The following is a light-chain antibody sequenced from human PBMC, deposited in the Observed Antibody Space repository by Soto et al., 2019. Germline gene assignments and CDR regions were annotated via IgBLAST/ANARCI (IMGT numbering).Light chain of an antibody. CDR1: QDIRND. V-gene: IGKV1-6*01. CDR3: LKDYNYPHT. Sequence: AIQMTQSPSSLSASVGDRVTITCRASQDIRNDLGWYQQKPGKAPKLLIYTTSILQSGVPSRFSGSGSGTDFTLTISSLQPDDFATYHCLKDYNYPHTFGGGTQVVIK. J-gene: IGKJ4*01. CDR2: TTS.